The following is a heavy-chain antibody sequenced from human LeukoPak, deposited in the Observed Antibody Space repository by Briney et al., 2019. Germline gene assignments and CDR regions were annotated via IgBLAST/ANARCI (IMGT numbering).Heavy chain of an antibody. CDR3: ARAIRGSGSYRYLDY. Sequence: PSETLSLTCTVSGGSTSSSSYYWGWIRQPPGKGLEWIGNIYYTGRTYYNPSLKSRVTISVDTSKNQFSLKLSSVTAADTAVYYCARAIRGSGSYRYLDYWGQGTLVTVSS. J-gene: IGHJ4*02. CDR1: GGSTSSSSYY. CDR2: IYYTGRT. V-gene: IGHV4-39*07. D-gene: IGHD3-10*01.